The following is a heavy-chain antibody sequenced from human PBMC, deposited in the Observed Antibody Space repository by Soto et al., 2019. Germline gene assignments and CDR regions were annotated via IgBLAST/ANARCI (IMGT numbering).Heavy chain of an antibody. D-gene: IGHD6-13*01. J-gene: IGHJ4*02. CDR1: GGSISSYY. V-gene: IGHV4-59*01. CDR3: ARRTGSSFAFFDY. Sequence: QVQLQESGPGLVKPSETLSLTCTVSGGSISSYYWSWIRQPPGKGLEWIGYIYYSGSTNYNPSLESRVTISVDTSKNQFSLRLSSVTAADTAVYYCARRTGSSFAFFDYWGQGTLVTVSS. CDR2: IYYSGST.